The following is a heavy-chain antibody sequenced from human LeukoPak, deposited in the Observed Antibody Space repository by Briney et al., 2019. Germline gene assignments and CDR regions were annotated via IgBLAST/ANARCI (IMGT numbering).Heavy chain of an antibody. J-gene: IGHJ2*01. V-gene: IGHV3-53*01. CDR2: IYSDNT. CDR1: GFTVSSNS. D-gene: IGHD6-13*01. Sequence: GGSLRLSCTVSGFTVSSNSMSWVPQAPGKGLEWVSFIYSDNTHYSDSVKGRFTISRDNSKNTLYLQMNSLRAGDTAVYYCVREAVSSSWNNWYFDLWGRGTLVTVSS. CDR3: VREAVSSSWNNWYFDL.